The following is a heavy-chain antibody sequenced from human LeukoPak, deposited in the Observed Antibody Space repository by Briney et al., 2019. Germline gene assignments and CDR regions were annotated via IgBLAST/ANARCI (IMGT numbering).Heavy chain of an antibody. V-gene: IGHV3-48*03. CDR3: AREGLSIAAAGTPYYYYGMDV. J-gene: IGHJ6*02. CDR1: GFAFSSYE. D-gene: IGHD6-13*01. CDR2: ISSSGSTI. Sequence: GGSLRLSCAASGFAFSSYEMNWVRQAPGKGLEWVSYISSSGSTIYYADSVKGRLTISRDNAKNSLYLQMNSLRAEDTAVYYCAREGLSIAAAGTPYYYYGMDVWGQGTTVTVSS.